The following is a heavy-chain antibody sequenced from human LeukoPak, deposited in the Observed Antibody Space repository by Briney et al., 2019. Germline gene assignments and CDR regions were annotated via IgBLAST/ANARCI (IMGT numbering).Heavy chain of an antibody. CDR2: INPNSGGT. V-gene: IGHV1-2*06. J-gene: IGHJ4*02. D-gene: IGHD4-17*01. CDR1: GYTFTGYY. Sequence: ASVKVSCKASGYTFTGYYMHWVRQAPGQGLEWMGRINPNSGGTNYAQKVQGRVTVTRDTSISTAYLQLSRLRSDDTAVYYCAREYTATTIDGWGQGTLVTASS. CDR3: AREYTATTIDG.